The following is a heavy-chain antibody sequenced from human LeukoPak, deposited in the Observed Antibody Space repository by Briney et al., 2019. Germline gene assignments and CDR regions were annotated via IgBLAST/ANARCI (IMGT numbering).Heavy chain of an antibody. CDR1: GYTLTELS. V-gene: IGHV1-24*01. CDR3: ATDSDRRDGYNPLDY. CDR2: SDPEDGET. J-gene: IGHJ4*02. D-gene: IGHD5-24*01. Sequence: GASVKVSCKVSGYTLTELSMHWVRQAPGKGLEWMGGSDPEDGETIYAQKFQGRVTMTEDTSTDTAYMELSSLRSEDTAVYYCATDSDRRDGYNPLDYWGQGTLVTVSS.